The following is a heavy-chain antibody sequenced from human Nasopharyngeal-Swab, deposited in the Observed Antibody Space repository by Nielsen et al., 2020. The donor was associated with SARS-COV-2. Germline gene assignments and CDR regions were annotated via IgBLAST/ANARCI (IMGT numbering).Heavy chain of an antibody. CDR1: GFTFSSYS. Sequence: GESLKISCAASGFTFSSYSMNWVRQAPGKGLEWVSYISSSSTIYYADSVKGRFTISRDNAKNSLYLQMNSLRAEDTAVYYCAREVGGVVPNWFDPWGQGTLVTVSS. V-gene: IGHV3-48*04. CDR3: AREVGGVVPNWFDP. J-gene: IGHJ5*02. D-gene: IGHD3-3*01. CDR2: ISSSSTI.